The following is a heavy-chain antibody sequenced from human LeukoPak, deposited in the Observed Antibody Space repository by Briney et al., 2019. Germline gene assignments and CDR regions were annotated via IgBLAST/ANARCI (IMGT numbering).Heavy chain of an antibody. Sequence: KTSETLSLTCTVSGGSISSYYWSWIRQPAGKGLEWIGRIYISETTIYNPSLRSRVTMSVDTSKNQFSLKLSSVTAADTAVYYCARVSTSWYQDWYFDLWGRGTLVTVSS. J-gene: IGHJ2*01. CDR2: IYISETT. D-gene: IGHD6-13*01. CDR1: GGSISSYY. CDR3: ARVSTSWYQDWYFDL. V-gene: IGHV4-4*07.